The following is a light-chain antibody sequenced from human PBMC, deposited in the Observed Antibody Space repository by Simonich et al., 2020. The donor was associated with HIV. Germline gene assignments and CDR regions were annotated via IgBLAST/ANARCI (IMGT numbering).Light chain of an antibody. J-gene: IGKJ4*01. CDR1: QSVSSN. CDR2: GAS. CDR3: QQYNHWPPLT. V-gene: IGKV3-15*01. Sequence: IVMTPSPASLSVSPGERATLSCRASQSVSSNLAWYQQKAGQAPRLLIYGASTRATGIPARFSGSGSWTEFTLTISSMQSEDFALYYCQQYNHWPPLTFGGGTKVEIK.